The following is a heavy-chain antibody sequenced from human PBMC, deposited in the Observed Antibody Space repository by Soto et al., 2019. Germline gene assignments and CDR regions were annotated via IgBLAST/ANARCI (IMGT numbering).Heavy chain of an antibody. V-gene: IGHV3-11*06. D-gene: IGHD6-6*01. CDR3: ARDRLEYSSSPRAEYFQH. J-gene: IGHJ1*01. CDR1: GFTFSDYY. Sequence: GGSLRLSCAASGFTFSDYYMSWIRQAPGKGLEWVSYISSSSSYTNYADSVKGRFTISRDNAKNSLYLQMNSLRAEDTAVYYCARDRLEYSSSPRAEYFQHWGQGTLVTVSS. CDR2: ISSSSSYT.